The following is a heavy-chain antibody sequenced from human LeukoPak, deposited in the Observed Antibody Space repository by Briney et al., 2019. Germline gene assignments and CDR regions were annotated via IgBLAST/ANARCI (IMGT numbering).Heavy chain of an antibody. CDR3: ARGPEECYYDCWLWGLDV. J-gene: IGHJ6*02. CDR1: GGAIICDY. D-gene: IGHD3-22*01. Sequence: SDTLALTCTVAGGAIICDYWLGILQPAGKGLQLTRRVDTSGSTNYNPSLKSRVTMSVDTSKNQFSLKLSSVTAADTAVYYCARGPEECYYDCWLWGLDVWGQGTTVTVSS. CDR2: VDTSGST. V-gene: IGHV4-4*07.